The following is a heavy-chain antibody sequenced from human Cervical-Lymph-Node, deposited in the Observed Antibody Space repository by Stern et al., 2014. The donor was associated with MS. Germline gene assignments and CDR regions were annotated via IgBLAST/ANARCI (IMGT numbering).Heavy chain of an antibody. Sequence: VQLEEPGPGLLRPSETLSLTCTVSGASITSYYWSWIRQPPGKGLEWIGYIYYRGNTNYNASLKGRVAISIGTSKTQFSLRLSSVTAADTAVYYCARATDLWGQGTLVTVSS. CDR3: ARATDL. V-gene: IGHV4-59*01. J-gene: IGHJ5*02. CDR1: GASITSYY. CDR2: IYYRGNT.